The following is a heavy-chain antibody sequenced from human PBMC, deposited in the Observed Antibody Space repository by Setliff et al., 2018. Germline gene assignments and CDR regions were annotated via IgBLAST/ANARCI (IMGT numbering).Heavy chain of an antibody. CDR2: IIPLFGTT. V-gene: IGHV1-69*05. D-gene: IGHD2-15*01. CDR3: AREKVVVVSATSYHYYMDV. J-gene: IGHJ6*03. CDR1: GYTLTNYY. Sequence: WASVKVSCKASGYTLTNYYMHWVRQAPGQGLEWMGGIIPLFGTTNYAQEFQGRVTITTDESTNTAYMELSSLRSEDTAMYYCAREKVVVVSATSYHYYMDVWGKGTTVTVSS.